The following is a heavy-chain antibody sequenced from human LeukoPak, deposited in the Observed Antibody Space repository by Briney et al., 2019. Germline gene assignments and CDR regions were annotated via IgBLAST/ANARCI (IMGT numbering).Heavy chain of an antibody. CDR3: AKETMVVSLDLDY. Sequence: PGGSLRLSCSASGFTFSSYAMHWVRQAPGKGLEHVSANRSNGGSTYYADSVKGRFTISRDNSKNTLYLQMNSLRAEDTAVYYCAKETMVVSLDLDYWGQGTLVTVSS. CDR2: NRSNGGST. J-gene: IGHJ4*02. CDR1: GFTFSSYA. V-gene: IGHV3-64*04. D-gene: IGHD4-23*01.